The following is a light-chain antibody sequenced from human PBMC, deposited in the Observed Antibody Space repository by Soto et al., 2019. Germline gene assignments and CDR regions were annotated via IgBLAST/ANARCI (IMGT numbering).Light chain of an antibody. CDR2: DVS. CDR3: SSYTSSSLYV. CDR1: SSDVGGYNY. J-gene: IGLJ1*01. V-gene: IGLV2-14*01. Sequence: QSALTQPASVSGSPGQSITISCTGTSSDVGGYNYVSWYQQLPGKAPKLMIHDVSDRPSGVSNRFSGSKSGNTASLTISGLQAEDEADYYCSSYTSSSLYVFGTGTKVTVL.